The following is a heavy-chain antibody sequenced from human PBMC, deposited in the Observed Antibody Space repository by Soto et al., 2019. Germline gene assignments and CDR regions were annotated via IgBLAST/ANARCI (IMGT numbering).Heavy chain of an antibody. V-gene: IGHV4-61*01. CDR2: IYYSGST. CDR3: PSLVSGNYNNTWFDC. Sequence: SETLSLTCTVSGGSVSSGSYYWRWIRQPPGKGLEWIGYIYYSGSTNYNPSLKSRVTISVDTSKNQFSLKLSSVTAADTAIYYCPSLVSGNYNNTWFDCWGQGTLVTVSP. J-gene: IGHJ4*02. D-gene: IGHD1-7*01. CDR1: GGSVSSGSYY.